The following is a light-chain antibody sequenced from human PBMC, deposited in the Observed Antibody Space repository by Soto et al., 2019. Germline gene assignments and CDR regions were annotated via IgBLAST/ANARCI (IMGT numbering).Light chain of an antibody. V-gene: IGLV2-11*01. CDR1: SSDIGGYNY. Sequence: QSALTQPRSVSGSPGQSVTISCSGSSSDIGGYNYVSWYQQHPGKAPKLMIYDVIKRPSGVPDRFSGSKSGNTASLTISGIQAEDETDYYCCSYAGNSWVFGGGTKLTVL. CDR2: DVI. CDR3: CSYAGNSWV. J-gene: IGLJ3*02.